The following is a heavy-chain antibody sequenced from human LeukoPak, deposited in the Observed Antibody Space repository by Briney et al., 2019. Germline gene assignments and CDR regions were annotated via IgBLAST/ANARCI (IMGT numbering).Heavy chain of an antibody. CDR3: EGSIAAGPVGYYYMDV. V-gene: IGHV4-34*01. J-gene: IGHJ6*03. D-gene: IGHD6-13*01. Sequence: SETLSLTCAVYGGSFSGYYWSWIHQPPGKGLEWIGEINHSGSTNYNPSLKSRVTISVDTSKNQFSLKLSSVTAADTAVYYCEGSIAAGPVGYYYMDVWGKGTTVTVSS. CDR2: INHSGST. CDR1: GGSFSGYY.